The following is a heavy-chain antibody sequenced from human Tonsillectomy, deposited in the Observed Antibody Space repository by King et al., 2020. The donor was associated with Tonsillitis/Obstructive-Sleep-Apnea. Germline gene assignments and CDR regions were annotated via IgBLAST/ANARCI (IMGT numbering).Heavy chain of an antibody. CDR3: ARAGAILATIFPGSFYS. V-gene: IGHV1-69*10. J-gene: IGHJ5*01. CDR2: IIPILGVA. D-gene: IGHD5-12*01. CDR1: GGTFSSYA. Sequence: QLVQSGAEVKKPGSSVKVSCKASGGTFSSYAISWVRQAPGQGLEWMGGIIPILGVANYAQKFQGRVTITADKSTSTAYMELSSLRSEDTAVYYCARAGAILATIFPGSFYSSGHGPLVTVSS.